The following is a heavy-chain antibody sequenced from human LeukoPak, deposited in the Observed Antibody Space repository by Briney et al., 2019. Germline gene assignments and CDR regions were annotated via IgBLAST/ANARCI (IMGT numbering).Heavy chain of an antibody. Sequence: GASVKVSCKASGYTFTGYYMHWVRQAPGQGLEWMGWINPNSGGTNYAQKFQGRVTMTRDTSISTAYMELSRLRSDDTAVYYCARDIGYCTNGVCSYYYYYYYMDVWGKGTTVTVSS. CDR3: ARDIGYCTNGVCSYYYYYYYMDV. CDR2: INPNSGGT. D-gene: IGHD2-8*01. V-gene: IGHV1-2*02. CDR1: GYTFTGYY. J-gene: IGHJ6*03.